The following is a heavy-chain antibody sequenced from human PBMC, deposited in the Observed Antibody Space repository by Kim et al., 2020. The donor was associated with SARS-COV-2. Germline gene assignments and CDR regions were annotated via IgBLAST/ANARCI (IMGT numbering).Heavy chain of an antibody. V-gene: IGHV4-30-2*01. Sequence: SETLSLTCAVSGGSISSGGYSWSWIRQPPGKGLEWIGYIYHSGSTYYNPSLKSRVTISVDRSKNQFSLKLSSVTAADTAVYYCAREGGNYGGNLDAFDIWGQGTMVTVSS. CDR2: IYHSGST. CDR3: AREGGNYGGNLDAFDI. D-gene: IGHD4-17*01. J-gene: IGHJ3*02. CDR1: GGSISSGGYS.